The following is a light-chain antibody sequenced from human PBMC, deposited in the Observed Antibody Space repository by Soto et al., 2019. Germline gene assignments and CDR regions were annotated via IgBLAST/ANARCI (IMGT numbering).Light chain of an antibody. CDR2: RSN. CDR1: SSNIGSNY. J-gene: IGLJ3*02. CDR3: ATWDDSLSGWV. Sequence: QSVLTQPPSASGTPGQRVTISCSGSSSNIGSNYVYWYQQLPGTAPKLLIYRSNQRPSGVPDRFSGSKSGTSASLAISGLRAEDEADCYCATWDDSLSGWVFGGGTKLTVL. V-gene: IGLV1-47*01.